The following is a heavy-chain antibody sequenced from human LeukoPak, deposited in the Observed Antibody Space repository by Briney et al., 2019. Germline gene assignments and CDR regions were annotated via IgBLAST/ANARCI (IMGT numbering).Heavy chain of an antibody. CDR2: ISNTGSPI. J-gene: IGHJ4*02. V-gene: IGHV3-11*04. D-gene: IGHD5/OR15-5a*01. CDR1: GFIFNDFY. Sequence: GRSLRLSCATSGFIFNDFYLSWIRQAPGKGLEWISYISNTGSPIYYADSVNGRFTISRDSAKSSLYLQMSSLRAEDTAVYYCARLSRESFDYWGQGTLVTVSS. CDR3: ARLSRESFDY.